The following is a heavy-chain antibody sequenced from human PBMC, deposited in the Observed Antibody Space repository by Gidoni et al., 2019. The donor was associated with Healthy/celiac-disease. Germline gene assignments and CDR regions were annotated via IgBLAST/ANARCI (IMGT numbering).Heavy chain of an antibody. Sequence: QVQLVQSGAEVKQPGDSVKVSCKVSGYTLTELSMRWVRQAPGKGLECMGGFDPEDGETIYAHKFQGRVTMTEDTSTDTAYMELSSLRSEDTAVYYCATALNSYGYVFDPWGQGTLVTVSS. V-gene: IGHV1-24*01. D-gene: IGHD5-18*01. J-gene: IGHJ5*02. CDR1: GYTLTELS. CDR2: FDPEDGET. CDR3: ATALNSYGYVFDP.